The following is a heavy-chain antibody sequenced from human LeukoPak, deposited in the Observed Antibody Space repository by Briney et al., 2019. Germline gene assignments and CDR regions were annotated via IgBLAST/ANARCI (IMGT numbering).Heavy chain of an antibody. CDR3: ARLLIVVVSEYFDL. J-gene: IGHJ2*01. Sequence: SETPSLTCTVSGGSISSSGYYWSWIRQPPGKGLERIGSIYYSGSTYYNPSLKSRVTISVDTSKNQFSLKLSSVTAADTAVYYCARLLIVVVSEYFDLWGRGTLVTVSS. D-gene: IGHD3-22*01. CDR2: IYYSGST. CDR1: GGSISSSGYY. V-gene: IGHV4-39*01.